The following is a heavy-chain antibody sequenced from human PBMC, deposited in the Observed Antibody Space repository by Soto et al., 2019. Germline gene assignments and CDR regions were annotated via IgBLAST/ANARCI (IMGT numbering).Heavy chain of an antibody. V-gene: IGHV3-23*01. J-gene: IGHJ4*02. D-gene: IGHD5-18*01. CDR3: AKSLSAKSAMVTVSDY. CDR1: GFTFSSYA. Sequence: GGSLRLSCAASGFTFSSYAMSWVRQAPGKGLEWVSAISGSGGSTYYADSVKGRFTISRDNSKNTLYLQMNSLRAEDTAVYYCAKSLSAKSAMVTVSDYWGQGTLVTVSS. CDR2: ISGSGGST.